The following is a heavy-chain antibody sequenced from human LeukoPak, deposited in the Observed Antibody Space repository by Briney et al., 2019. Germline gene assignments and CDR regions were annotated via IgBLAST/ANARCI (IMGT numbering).Heavy chain of an antibody. CDR2: VSSSVNTK. Sequence: PGGSLRLSCEASGFTFSDYYISWIRQAPAKGLELVSYVSSSVNTKYYADSVKGRFTISRDNARSSEFLQMNSLRVEDTAVYYCARAVDVADYWGQGTLVAVSS. CDR3: ARAVDVADY. D-gene: IGHD3-16*01. V-gene: IGHV3-11*01. J-gene: IGHJ4*02. CDR1: GFTFSDYY.